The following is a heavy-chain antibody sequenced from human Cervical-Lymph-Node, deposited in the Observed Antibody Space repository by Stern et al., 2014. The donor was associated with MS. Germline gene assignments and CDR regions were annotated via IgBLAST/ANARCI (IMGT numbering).Heavy chain of an antibody. CDR1: GGSISSGSYY. D-gene: IGHD3-10*01. Sequence: QVQLQESGPGLVKPSQTLSLTCTVSGGSISSGSYYWSWIRQPAGKGLEWIGRIYTSGSTNYNPSLKSRVTISVDTSKNHFSLKLSCVTAADTAVYYCARAEGYYGSGSSSYYYYGMDVWGQGTTVTVSS. J-gene: IGHJ6*02. CDR2: IYTSGST. V-gene: IGHV4-61*02. CDR3: ARAEGYYGSGSSSYYYYGMDV.